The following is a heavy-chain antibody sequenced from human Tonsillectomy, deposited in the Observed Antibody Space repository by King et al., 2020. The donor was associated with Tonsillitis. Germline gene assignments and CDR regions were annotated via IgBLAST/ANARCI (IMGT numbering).Heavy chain of an antibody. CDR2: INAGNGIT. CDR1: GYTFTTYA. D-gene: IGHD2-2*01. Sequence: QLVQSGAEVKKPGASVKVSCKASGYTFTTYAMHWVRQAPGQRLEWMGWINAGNGITKYSQKFQGRVTITRDTSAGTAYMELSSLRSEDTAVYYCARAGYCSTTSCSDAFDIWGQGTMVTVSS. V-gene: IGHV1-3*01. J-gene: IGHJ3*02. CDR3: ARAGYCSTTSCSDAFDI.